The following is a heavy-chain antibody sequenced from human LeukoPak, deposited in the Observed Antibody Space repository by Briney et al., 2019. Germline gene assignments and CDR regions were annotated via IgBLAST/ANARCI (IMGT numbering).Heavy chain of an antibody. CDR1: GLAFSAYK. D-gene: IGHD2-15*01. CDR2: ISTDGYTT. CDR3: VVGGSPGY. Sequence: GGSLKLSCAASGLAFSAYKMHWVRQAPRKGLVWVSRISTDGYTTDYADFVQGRFTASRDNTKNTWSLEMNSLRAEDTAVYYCVVGGSPGYWGQGTLVTVSS. V-gene: IGHV3-74*01. J-gene: IGHJ4*02.